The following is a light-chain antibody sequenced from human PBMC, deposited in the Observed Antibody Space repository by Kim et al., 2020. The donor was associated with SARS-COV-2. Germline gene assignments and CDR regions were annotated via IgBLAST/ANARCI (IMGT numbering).Light chain of an antibody. Sequence: PSVTLSCTGTSIDVGGYKFVAWYQQHPGKAPKLIIYEVSKRPSGVPDRFSGSKSGNTASLTVSGLQAEDEADYYCSSYAGRNNYVFGTGTKVTVL. J-gene: IGLJ1*01. CDR1: SIDVGGYKF. CDR2: EVS. V-gene: IGLV2-8*01. CDR3: SSYAGRNNYV.